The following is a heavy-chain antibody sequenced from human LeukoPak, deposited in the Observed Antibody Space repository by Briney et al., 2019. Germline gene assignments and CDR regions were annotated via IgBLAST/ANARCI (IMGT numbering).Heavy chain of an antibody. CDR1: GFTVSSNY. Sequence: GGSLRLSCPASGFTVSSNYMSWVRQAPGKGLEWVSVIYSGGSTYYADSVKGRFTISRDNSKNTLYLQMNSLRAEDTAVYYCARDPGWFWELLPKIYYYYGMDVWGQGTTVTVSS. D-gene: IGHD3-10*01. CDR2: IYSGGST. CDR3: ARDPGWFWELLPKIYYYYGMDV. V-gene: IGHV3-53*01. J-gene: IGHJ6*02.